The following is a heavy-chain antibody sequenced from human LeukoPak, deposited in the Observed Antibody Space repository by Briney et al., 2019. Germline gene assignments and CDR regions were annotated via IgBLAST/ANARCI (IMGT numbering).Heavy chain of an antibody. CDR3: ARHAITMVRGILDY. CDR1: GSRFTSYW. J-gene: IGHJ4*02. CDR2: IDPSDSYT. V-gene: IGHV5-10-1*01. D-gene: IGHD3-10*01. Sequence: GASLKISCKGSGSRFTSYWISWLRRMPGKGLEWMGRIDPSDSYTNYSPSFQGHVTISADKSISTAYLQWSSLKAADTAMYYCARHAITMVRGILDYWGQGTLVTVSS.